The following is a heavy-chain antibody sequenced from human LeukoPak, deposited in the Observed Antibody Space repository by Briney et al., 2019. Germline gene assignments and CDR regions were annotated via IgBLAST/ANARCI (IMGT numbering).Heavy chain of an antibody. CDR1: GFTFSSYS. J-gene: IGHJ4*02. D-gene: IGHD1-26*01. Sequence: GGSLRPSCAGPGFTFSSYSMNWVRQAPGKGLEWVSSISSSSSYIYYADSVKGRFTISRDNARNSLYLQMNNLRVEDTAVYYCAKDAWKVGATNFDYWGQGALVTVSS. V-gene: IGHV3-21*04. CDR3: AKDAWKVGATNFDY. CDR2: ISSSSSYI.